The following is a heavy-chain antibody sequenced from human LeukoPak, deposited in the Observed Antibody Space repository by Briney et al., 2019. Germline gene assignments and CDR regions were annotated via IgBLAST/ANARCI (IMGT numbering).Heavy chain of an antibody. CDR3: ARDRIAAAGTSYYYYGMDV. V-gene: IGHV1-69*13. CDR1: GGTFSSYA. J-gene: IGHJ6*02. Sequence: SVKVSCKASGGTFSSYAISWVRQAPGQGLEWMGGIIPIFGTANYAQKFRGRVTITADESTSTAYMELSSLRSEDTAVYYCARDRIAAAGTSYYYYGMDVWGQGTTVTVSS. D-gene: IGHD6-13*01. CDR2: IIPIFGTA.